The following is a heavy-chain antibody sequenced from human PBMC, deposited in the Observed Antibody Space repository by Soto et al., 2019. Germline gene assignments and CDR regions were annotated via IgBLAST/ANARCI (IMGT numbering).Heavy chain of an antibody. V-gene: IGHV4-34*01. CDR2: INHSGST. Sequence: PSETLSLTCAVYGGSFSGYYWSWIRQPPGKGLEWIGEINHSGSTNYNPSLKSRVTISVDTSKNQFSLKLSSVTAADTAVYYCARSYDYVWGSYRYTPHWFDPWGQGTLVTVSS. CDR3: ARSYDYVWGSYRYTPHWFDP. J-gene: IGHJ5*02. CDR1: GGSFSGYY. D-gene: IGHD3-16*02.